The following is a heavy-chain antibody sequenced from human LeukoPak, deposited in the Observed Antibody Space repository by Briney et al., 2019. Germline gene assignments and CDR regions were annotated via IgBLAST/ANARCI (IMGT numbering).Heavy chain of an antibody. CDR2: ISSSGSTI. D-gene: IGHD6-19*01. J-gene: IGHJ4*02. CDR3: ARVASSGVDY. CDR1: GGSISSGGYS. V-gene: IGHV3-11*04. Sequence: LSLTCAVSGGSISSGGYSWSWIRQPPGKGLEWVSYISSSGSTIYYADSVKGRFTISRDNAKNSLYLQMNSLRAEDTAVYYCARVASSGVDYWGQGTLVTVSS.